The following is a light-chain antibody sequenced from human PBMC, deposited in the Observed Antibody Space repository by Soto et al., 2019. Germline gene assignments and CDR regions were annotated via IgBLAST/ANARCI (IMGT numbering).Light chain of an antibody. Sequence: DLQMTQSPSSLSASVGDRVTITCRASQSITTYLNWYQQKPGKAPKLLIYAASSLQSGVPSRFSGSGSETDFTLTISSLQPEDFATYYCQQSYTFGQGTKLEIK. V-gene: IGKV1-39*01. J-gene: IGKJ2*01. CDR3: QQSYT. CDR2: AAS. CDR1: QSITTY.